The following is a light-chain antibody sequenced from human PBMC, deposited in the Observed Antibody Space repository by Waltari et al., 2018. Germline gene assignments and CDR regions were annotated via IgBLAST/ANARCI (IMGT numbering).Light chain of an antibody. CDR1: SSDVGGYNY. CDR2: EVT. J-gene: IGLJ2*01. CDR3: KSYTSSSTLL. V-gene: IGLV2-14*01. Sequence: QSALTQPASVSGSLGPSITISCTGTSSDVGGYNYVSWYQQHPGKAPKLMIYEVTNRPSGVSNRFSGSKSGNTDSLTISGLQAEDEADYYCKSYTSSSTLLFGGGTKLTVL.